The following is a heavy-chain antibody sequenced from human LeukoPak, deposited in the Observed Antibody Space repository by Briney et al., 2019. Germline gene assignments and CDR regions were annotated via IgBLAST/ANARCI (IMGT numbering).Heavy chain of an antibody. CDR1: GYTFTSYY. D-gene: IGHD3-22*01. Sequence: ASVKVSCKASGYTFTSYYMHWVRQAPGQGLEWMGIINPSGGSTSYAQKFQGRVTMTRDTSTSTVYMELSSLRSEDTAVYCCAKAYGSGTLYYDSSAYYYMDVWGKGTTVTVSS. V-gene: IGHV1-46*01. J-gene: IGHJ6*03. CDR2: INPSGGST. CDR3: AKAYGSGTLYYDSSAYYYMDV.